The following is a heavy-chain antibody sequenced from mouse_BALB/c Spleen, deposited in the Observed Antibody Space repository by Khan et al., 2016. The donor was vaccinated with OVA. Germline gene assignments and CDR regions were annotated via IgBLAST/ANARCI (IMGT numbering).Heavy chain of an antibody. J-gene: IGHJ4*01. V-gene: IGHV2-6-7*01. CDR1: GFSLTGYG. D-gene: IGHD2-10*01. CDR3: ARAYYGNYNEAMAY. Sequence: QVQLKESGPGLVAPSQSLSITCTVSGFSLTGYGVNWVRQPPGKGLEWLGMIGGDGSTDDNSAHKSRLSISKDNSKSQVFLKKTNLQTDTTDRYSCARAYYGNYNEAMAYWGQGTSVTVSS. CDR2: IGGDGST.